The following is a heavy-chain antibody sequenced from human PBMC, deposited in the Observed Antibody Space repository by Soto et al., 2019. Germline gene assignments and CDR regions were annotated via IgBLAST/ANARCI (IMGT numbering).Heavy chain of an antibody. J-gene: IGHJ4*01. D-gene: IGHD2-15*01. CDR2: ITSDGDST. CDR3: VKGNQLLRYYFEF. V-gene: IGHV3-64D*06. CDR1: GFTFSNYA. Sequence: GGSMRLSCSVSGFTFSNYAMHWVRQAPGKGLEYVSGITSDGDSTWHADSVKDRFTISRDNSKNTLFLQMSSLRVEDTAIYFCVKGNQLLRYYFEFWGPGTLVTVSS.